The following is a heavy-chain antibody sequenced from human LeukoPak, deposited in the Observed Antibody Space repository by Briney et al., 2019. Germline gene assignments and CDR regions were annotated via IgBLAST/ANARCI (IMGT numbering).Heavy chain of an antibody. J-gene: IGHJ4*02. Sequence: SESLSLTCTVSDGAIAGYSWSWIRQPPGKGLEWIGYIYYSGDTNYNPSLQSRVTVSVDTSKNQFSLKLTSVTAADTAVYYCARHRKYCSGGSCWPLFDYWGQGTLVTVSS. CDR1: DGAIAGYS. V-gene: IGHV4-59*08. D-gene: IGHD2-15*01. CDR2: IYYSGDT. CDR3: ARHRKYCSGGSCWPLFDY.